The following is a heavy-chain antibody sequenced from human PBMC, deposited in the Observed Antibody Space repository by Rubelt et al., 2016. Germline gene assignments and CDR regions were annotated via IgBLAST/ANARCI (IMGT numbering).Heavy chain of an antibody. CDR1: GYSFTNYC. CDR3: ARQEGATDRLNY. D-gene: IGHD1-26*01. V-gene: IGHV5-51*01. Sequence: EVQLVQSGAEVKKPGESLKISCKGSGYSFTNYCIGWVRQTPGKGLEWMGVIYPSDSDTRYSPSFRGQVTISADKSLITAYLQWSSLKASDTAIYYCARQEGATDRLNYWGQGTLVTVSS. J-gene: IGHJ4*02. CDR2: IYPSDSDT.